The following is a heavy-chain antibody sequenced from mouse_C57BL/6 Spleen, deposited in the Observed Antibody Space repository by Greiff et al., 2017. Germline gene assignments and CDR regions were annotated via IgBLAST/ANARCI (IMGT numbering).Heavy chain of an antibody. Sequence: VQLQQSGAELARPGASVKLSCKASGYTFTSYGISWVKQRTGQGLEWIGEIYPRSGNTYYNEKFKGKATLTADKSSSTAYMELRSLTSEDSAVYFCARFPLGGYPMDYWGQGTSVTVSS. CDR1: GYTFTSYG. V-gene: IGHV1-81*01. CDR3: ARFPLGGYPMDY. D-gene: IGHD1-1*02. J-gene: IGHJ4*01. CDR2: IYPRSGNT.